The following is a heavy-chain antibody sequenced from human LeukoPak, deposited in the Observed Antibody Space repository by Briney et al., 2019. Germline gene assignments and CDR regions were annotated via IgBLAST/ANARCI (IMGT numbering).Heavy chain of an antibody. CDR3: ARGNVDTAMATDY. CDR2: IYTSGST. J-gene: IGHJ4*02. CDR1: GGSFSGYY. D-gene: IGHD5-18*01. V-gene: IGHV4-59*10. Sequence: SETLSLTCAVYGGSFSGYYWSWIRQPAGKGLEWIGRIYTSGSTNYNPSLKSRVTISVDTSKNQFSLKLSSVTAADTAVYYCARGNVDTAMATDYWGQGTLVTVSS.